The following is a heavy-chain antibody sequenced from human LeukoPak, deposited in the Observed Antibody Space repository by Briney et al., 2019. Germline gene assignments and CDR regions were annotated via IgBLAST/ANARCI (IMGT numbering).Heavy chain of an antibody. V-gene: IGHV5-51*01. CDR3: ARHRLRADPFDI. J-gene: IGHJ3*02. CDR2: IYPGDSDT. CDR1: EFQFISYW. Sequence: GESLKISCDGSEFQFISYWIAWVRQIPGKGLELMGTIYPGDSDTRYSPSFEGQVTMSVDKSISTAYLQWSSLKASDTAVYYCARHRLRADPFDIWGQGTMVTVSS.